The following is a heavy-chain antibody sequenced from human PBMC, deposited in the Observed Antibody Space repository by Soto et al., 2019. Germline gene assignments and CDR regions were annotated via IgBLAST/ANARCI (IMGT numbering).Heavy chain of an antibody. CDR1: GGSISSSSYY. D-gene: IGHD6-19*01. V-gene: IGHV4-39*01. J-gene: IGHJ3*02. Sequence: SETLSLTCTVSGGSISSSSYYWGWIRQPPGKGLEWIGSSYYSGSTYYNPSLKSRVTISVDTSKNQFSPKLSSVTAADTAVYYCARQERGIAVAGYGAFDIWGQGTMVTVSS. CDR2: SYYSGST. CDR3: ARQERGIAVAGYGAFDI.